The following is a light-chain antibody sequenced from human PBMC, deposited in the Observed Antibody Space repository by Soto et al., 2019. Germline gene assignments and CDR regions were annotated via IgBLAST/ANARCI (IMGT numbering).Light chain of an antibody. CDR1: QSLLHSNGYNY. CDR3: MQALQTPRT. V-gene: IGKV2-28*01. J-gene: IGKJ4*01. CDR2: LGS. Sequence: DIVMTQSPLSLPVTPGEPASISCRTSQSLLHSNGYNYLDWYLQKPGQSPQLLYYLGSTRASGVPDRFSGSVSGTDFTMKISRVEAEDVGVYYCMQALQTPRTFGGGTKVEIK.